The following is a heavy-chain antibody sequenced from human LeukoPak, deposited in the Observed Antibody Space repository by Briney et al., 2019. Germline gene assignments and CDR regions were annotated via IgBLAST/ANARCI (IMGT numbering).Heavy chain of an antibody. D-gene: IGHD3-9*01. Sequence: GRSLRLSCAASGFTFSSYAMHWVRQAPGKGLGWVAVISYDGSNKYYADAVKGRFTISRDNSKNTLYLQMNSLRAEDTAVYYCARARSLEHFDWLTSGYWGQGTLVTVSS. CDR3: ARARSLEHFDWLTSGY. CDR1: GFTFSSYA. V-gene: IGHV3-30*04. J-gene: IGHJ4*02. CDR2: ISYDGSNK.